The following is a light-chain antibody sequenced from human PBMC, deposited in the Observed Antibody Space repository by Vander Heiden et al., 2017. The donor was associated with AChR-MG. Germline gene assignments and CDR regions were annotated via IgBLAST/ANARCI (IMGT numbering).Light chain of an antibody. CDR3: QSYDSSLSAVV. CDR2: GNS. CDR1: SSNIGAGYD. V-gene: IGLV1-40*01. Sequence: QSVPTQPPSVSGAPGQRVTISCTGSSSNIGAGYDVHWYQQLPGTAPKLLIYGNSNRPSGVPDRFSGSKSGTSASLAITGLQAEDEAEYYCQSYDSSLSAVVFGGGTKLTVL. J-gene: IGLJ2*01.